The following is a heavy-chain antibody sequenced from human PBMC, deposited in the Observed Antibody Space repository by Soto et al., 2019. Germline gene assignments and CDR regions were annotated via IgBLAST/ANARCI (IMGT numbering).Heavy chain of an antibody. Sequence: GGSLRLSCEASGFIFSDHAMSWVRQAPGKGLEWVSAISGNGIATYYADSVKGRFTISRDNSKNTLYLQMNRLRAGDTAVYYCARDVISMVRGTNNWFDPWGQGTLVTVSS. CDR1: GFIFSDHA. CDR3: ARDVISMVRGTNNWFDP. V-gene: IGHV3-23*01. CDR2: ISGNGIAT. D-gene: IGHD3-10*01. J-gene: IGHJ5*02.